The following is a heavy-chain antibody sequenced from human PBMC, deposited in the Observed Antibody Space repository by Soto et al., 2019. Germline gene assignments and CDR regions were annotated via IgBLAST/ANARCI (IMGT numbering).Heavy chain of an antibody. CDR3: ARDRDSSGYYYFDY. D-gene: IGHD3-22*01. CDR1: GFTFSSYA. V-gene: IGHV3-64*01. Sequence: EVQLVESGGGLVQPGGSLRLSCAASGFTFSSYARHWVRQPPGKGLDYVSAISSYGGSTYYANSVKGRFTISRDNSKNTLYFQMGSLRAEHMAVYYCARDRDSSGYYYFDYWGQGTLVTVSS. J-gene: IGHJ4*02. CDR2: ISSYGGST.